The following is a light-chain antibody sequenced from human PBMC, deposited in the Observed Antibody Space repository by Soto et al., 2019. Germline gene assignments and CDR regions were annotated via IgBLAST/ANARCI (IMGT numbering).Light chain of an antibody. CDR1: SSNIGAGYD. V-gene: IGLV1-40*01. J-gene: IGLJ3*02. Sequence: QPVLTQPPSVSGAPGQRVTISCTGSSSNIGAGYDVHWYQQVPGTAPKLLIHGNSNRPSGVPDRFSGSKSGTSASLAITGLQAEDEADYYCQSYDSSLSGWVFGGGTQLTVL. CDR3: QSYDSSLSGWV. CDR2: GNS.